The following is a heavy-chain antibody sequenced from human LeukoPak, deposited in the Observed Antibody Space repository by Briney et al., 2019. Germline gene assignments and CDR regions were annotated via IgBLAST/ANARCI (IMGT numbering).Heavy chain of an antibody. CDR2: IYYSGST. CDR3: ARDSTDYYYMDV. J-gene: IGHJ6*03. V-gene: IGHV4-59*01. D-gene: IGHD3-3*02. Sequence: SETLSLTCTVSGASISSYYWSWIRQPPGKGLEWIGYIYYSGSTNYNPSLKSRVTISVDTSKNQFSLKLSSVTAADTAVYYCARDSTDYYYMDVWGKGTTVTVSS. CDR1: GASISSYY.